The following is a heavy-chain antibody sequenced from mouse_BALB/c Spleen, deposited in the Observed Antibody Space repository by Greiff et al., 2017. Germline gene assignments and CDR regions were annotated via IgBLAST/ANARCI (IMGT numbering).Heavy chain of an antibody. CDR2: INPYNGET. Sequence: VQLQQSGPELVKPGASVKISCKASGYSFTGYFMNWVQQSHGKSLEWIGRINPYNGETFYNQKFKGKATLTVDKSSSTAHMELLSLTSEDSAVYYGGAGYYDYDEGAMDYWGQGTSVTVSS. CDR1: GYSFTGYF. CDR3: GAGYYDYDEGAMDY. D-gene: IGHD2-4*01. J-gene: IGHJ4*01. V-gene: IGHV1-37*01.